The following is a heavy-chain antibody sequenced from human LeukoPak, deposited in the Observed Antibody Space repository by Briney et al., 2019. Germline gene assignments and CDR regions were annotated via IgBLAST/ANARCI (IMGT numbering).Heavy chain of an antibody. J-gene: IGHJ6*02. CDR3: ARDYCSGGSYYPDYYYYGMDV. Sequence: SETLSLTCTVSGYSISSGYYWGWIRQPPGKGLEWIGSIYHSGSTYYNPSLKSRVTISVDTSKNQFSLKLSSVTAADTAVYYCARDYCSGGSYYPDYYYYGMDVWGQGTTVTVSS. D-gene: IGHD2-15*01. V-gene: IGHV4-38-2*02. CDR1: GYSISSGYY. CDR2: IYHSGST.